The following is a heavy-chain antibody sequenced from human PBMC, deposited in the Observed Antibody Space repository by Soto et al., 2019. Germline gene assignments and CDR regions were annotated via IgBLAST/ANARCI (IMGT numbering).Heavy chain of an antibody. CDR1: GGTFSSYA. CDR3: ASRSATVLSLTY. J-gene: IGHJ4*02. CDR2: IIPIFGTA. V-gene: IGHV1-69*06. Sequence: AASVKVSCKASGGTFSSYAISWVRQAPGQGLEWMGGIIPIFGTANYAQKFQGRVTITADKSTSTAYMELSSLRSEDTAVYYCASRSATVLSLTYWGPGTQVTVSS. D-gene: IGHD2-8*01.